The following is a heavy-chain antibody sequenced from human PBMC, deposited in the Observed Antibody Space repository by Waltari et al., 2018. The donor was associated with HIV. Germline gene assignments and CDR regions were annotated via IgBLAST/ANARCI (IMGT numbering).Heavy chain of an antibody. CDR3: VRWRICGGDCYSGDYYYGMDV. D-gene: IGHD2-21*02. V-gene: IGHV4-30-4*01. CDR2: IYYSGST. Sequence: KPSQTLSLTCTVSGGSISSGDYYWSWIRQPPGKGLEWIGYIYYSGSTYYNPSLKSRVTISVDTSKNQFSLKLSSVTAADTAVYYCVRWRICGGDCYSGDYYYGMDVWGQGTTVTVSS. J-gene: IGHJ6*02. CDR1: GGSISSGDYY.